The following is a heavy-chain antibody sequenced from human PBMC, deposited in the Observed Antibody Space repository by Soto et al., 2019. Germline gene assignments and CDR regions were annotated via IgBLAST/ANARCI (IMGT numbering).Heavy chain of an antibody. D-gene: IGHD2-2*02. V-gene: IGHV4-59*01. CDR3: ARYTYQFDP. Sequence: SETLSLTCTVSGGSISYFFWSWIRQPPGKGLEWIGYISYNRSTNYNPALMSRGTMSVDTSKNQFSLKLSSVTAADTAVYYCARYTYQFDPWGQGTLVTVSS. CDR2: ISYNRST. CDR1: GGSISYFF. J-gene: IGHJ5*02.